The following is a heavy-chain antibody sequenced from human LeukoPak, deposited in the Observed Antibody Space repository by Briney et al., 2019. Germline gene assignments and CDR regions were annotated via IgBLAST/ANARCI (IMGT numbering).Heavy chain of an antibody. V-gene: IGHV5-51*01. CDR2: IYPGDSDT. CDR3: ATLRSGYYYDYFDY. Sequence: GESLKISCKGSGYSFTNYWIGWVRQMPGKGLEWMGVIYPGDSDTKYSPSFQGQVTISADKSISTAYLQWSSLKASDTAMYYCATLRSGYYYDYFDYWGQGTLVTVSS. J-gene: IGHJ4*02. CDR1: GYSFTNYW. D-gene: IGHD3-22*01.